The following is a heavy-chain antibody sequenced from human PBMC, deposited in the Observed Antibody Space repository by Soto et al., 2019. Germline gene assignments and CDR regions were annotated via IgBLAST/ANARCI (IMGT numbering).Heavy chain of an antibody. CDR2: INPKSGDT. Sequence: QVQVVQSGTEVKKPGASVKVSCKASGYTFADYYMHWVRQAPGQGLEWMGWINPKSGDTNYAQKFQGRSTMTRDTSVSTAYMELSRLRSDDTAVYYCARGGITIFGGVDHWGQGTPVTVSS. CDR1: GYTFADYY. J-gene: IGHJ4*02. D-gene: IGHD3-3*01. V-gene: IGHV1-2*02. CDR3: ARGGITIFGGVDH.